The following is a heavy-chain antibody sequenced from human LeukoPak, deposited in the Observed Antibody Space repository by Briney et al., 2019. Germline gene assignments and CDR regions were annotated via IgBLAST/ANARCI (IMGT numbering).Heavy chain of an antibody. CDR1: GYTFTSYG. V-gene: IGHV1-18*01. CDR2: ISAYNGNT. Sequence: ASVKVSCKASGYTFTSYGISWVRQAPGQGLEWMGWISAYNGNTNYAQKLQGRVTMTTDTSTSTAYMELSSLRSEDTAVYYCAREKKYPFGVVIDDPIYYYYYGMDVWGQGTTVTVSS. J-gene: IGHJ6*02. D-gene: IGHD3-3*01. CDR3: AREKKYPFGVVIDDPIYYYYYGMDV.